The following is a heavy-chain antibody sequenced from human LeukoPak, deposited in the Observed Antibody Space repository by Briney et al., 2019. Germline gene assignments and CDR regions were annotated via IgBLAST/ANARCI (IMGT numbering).Heavy chain of an antibody. CDR1: GGSVSSGSYY. D-gene: IGHD2-15*01. V-gene: IGHV4-61*01. J-gene: IGHJ4*02. CDR2: VYYSGST. Sequence: SETLSLTCTVSGGSVSSGSYYWNWIRQPPGKGLEWIGYVYYSGSTNYNPSLKSRVTMPVDTSKNQFSLKLSFVTAADTAVYYCARSPRMLLGNFDYWGQGTLVTVSS. CDR3: ARSPRMLLGNFDY.